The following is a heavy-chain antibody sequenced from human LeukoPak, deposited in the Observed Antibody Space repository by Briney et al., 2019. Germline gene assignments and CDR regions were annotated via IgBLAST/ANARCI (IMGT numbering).Heavy chain of an antibody. Sequence: PGRSLTLSCAASGFTSSAIHWVRQSPGKGLEWLAIISFDGAYRYYADSVKGRFTISRDISKNTFYLQMSSLTADDATLYYCAKDQQGGAGSGRFDYWGQGTLVTVSS. D-gene: IGHD3-10*01. V-gene: IGHV3-30*04. J-gene: IGHJ4*02. CDR3: AKDQQGGAGSGRFDY. CDR2: ISFDGAYR. CDR1: GFTSSA.